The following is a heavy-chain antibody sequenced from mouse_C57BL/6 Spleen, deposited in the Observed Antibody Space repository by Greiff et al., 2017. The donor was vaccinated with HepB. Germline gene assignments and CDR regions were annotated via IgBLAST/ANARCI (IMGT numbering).Heavy chain of an antibody. CDR2: ISSGGDYI. CDR1: GFTFSSYA. CDR3: TRDDYYGSFAY. J-gene: IGHJ3*01. Sequence: EVKLMESGEGLVKPGGSLKLSCAASGFTFSSYAMSWVRQTPEKRLEWVAYISSGGDYIYYADTVKGRFTISRDNARNTLYLQMSSLKSEDTAMYYCTRDDYYGSFAYWGQGTLVTVSA. D-gene: IGHD1-1*01. V-gene: IGHV5-9-1*02.